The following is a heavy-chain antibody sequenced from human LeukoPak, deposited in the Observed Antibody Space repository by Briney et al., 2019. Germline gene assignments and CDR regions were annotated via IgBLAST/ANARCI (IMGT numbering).Heavy chain of an antibody. D-gene: IGHD6-19*01. J-gene: IGHJ4*02. CDR3: ARGLKTNSSGWYVDY. CDR2: ISAYNGNT. CDR1: GYTFTSYG. Sequence: ASVKVSCKASGYTFTSYGISWVRQAPGQGLEWMGWISAYNGNTNYAQKLQGRVTMTTDTSTSAAYMERRSLRSDDTAVSYCARGLKTNSSGWYVDYWGQGTMVTVSS. V-gene: IGHV1-18*01.